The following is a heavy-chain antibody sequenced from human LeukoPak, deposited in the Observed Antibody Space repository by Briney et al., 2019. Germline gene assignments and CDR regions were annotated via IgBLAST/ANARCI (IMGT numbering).Heavy chain of an antibody. D-gene: IGHD2-2*01. J-gene: IGHJ6*03. CDR2: IYYSGST. CDR3: ARTTEGYCSSASCFGFSYSYYMDV. Sequence: ASETLSLTCTVSGGSISSYYWSWIRQPPGKGLEWIGYIYYSGSTNCNPSLKSRVTISVDTSKNQFSLKLSSVIAADTAVYYCARTTEGYCSSASCFGFSYSYYMDVWGKGTTVTISS. V-gene: IGHV4-59*01. CDR1: GGSISSYY.